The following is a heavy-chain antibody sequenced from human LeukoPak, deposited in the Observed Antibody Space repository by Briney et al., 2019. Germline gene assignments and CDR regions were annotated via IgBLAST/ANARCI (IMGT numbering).Heavy chain of an antibody. J-gene: IGHJ4*02. Sequence: SQTLSLTCTVSGGSISSGGYYWSWIRQPPGKGLEWIGYIYHSGSTYYNPSLKSRVTISVDRSKNQFSLKLSSVTAADTAVYYCAREVTNYGLGDYFDYWGQGTLVTVSS. V-gene: IGHV4-30-2*01. CDR2: IYHSGST. D-gene: IGHD3-10*01. CDR1: GGSISSGGYY. CDR3: AREVTNYGLGDYFDY.